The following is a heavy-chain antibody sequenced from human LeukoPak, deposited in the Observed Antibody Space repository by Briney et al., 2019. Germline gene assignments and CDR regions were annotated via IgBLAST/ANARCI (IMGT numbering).Heavy chain of an antibody. CDR2: INHSGST. CDR1: GGSFSGYY. D-gene: IGHD6-19*01. V-gene: IGHV4-34*01. Sequence: SETLSLTCAVYGGSFSGYYWSWIRQPPGKGLEWIGEINHSGSTNYNPSLKSRVTISVDTSKNQFSLKLSSVTAADTAVYYCARRYSSGILPGFDPWGQGTLVTVSS. CDR3: ARRYSSGILPGFDP. J-gene: IGHJ5*02.